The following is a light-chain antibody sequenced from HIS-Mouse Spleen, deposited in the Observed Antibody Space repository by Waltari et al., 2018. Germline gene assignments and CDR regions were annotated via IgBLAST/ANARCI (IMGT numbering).Light chain of an antibody. CDR1: QSISSW. CDR3: QLYNSWWT. V-gene: IGKV1-5*03. Sequence: DIQMTQSPCTLSASLGDRVTITSRASQSISSWLAWYPQKPGKAPKLLIYKASSLESGVPSRFSGSGSGTEFTLTISSLQPDDFATYYCQLYNSWWTFGQGTKVEIK. CDR2: KAS. J-gene: IGKJ1*01.